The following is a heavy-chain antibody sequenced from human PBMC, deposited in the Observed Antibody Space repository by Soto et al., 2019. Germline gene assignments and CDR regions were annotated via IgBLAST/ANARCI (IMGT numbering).Heavy chain of an antibody. J-gene: IGHJ5*02. CDR3: ARMASAGTLNWFDP. CDR2: MNPGSGKT. V-gene: IGHV1-8*02. D-gene: IGHD6-13*01. CDR1: GYTFINFD. Sequence: QVQLVQSGAEVKEPGASVRVSCKASGYTFINFDISWVRQAAGQGLEWLGWMNPGSGKTGYASKFQGRVAMTRDASTSTSHLELSSLNSDDTAVYYCARMASAGTLNWFDPWGQGTLVTVSS.